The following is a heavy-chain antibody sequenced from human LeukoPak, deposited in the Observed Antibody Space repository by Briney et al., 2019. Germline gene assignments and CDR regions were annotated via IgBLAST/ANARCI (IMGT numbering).Heavy chain of an antibody. J-gene: IGHJ4*02. CDR2: ISATGDRT. CDR3: AKSVSYYDSSAYYYYFDY. CDR1: GFTVSSNY. D-gene: IGHD3-22*01. V-gene: IGHV3-23*01. Sequence: GGSLRLSCAASGFTVSSNYMSWVRQAPGKGLEWVSSISATGDRTYYADSVKGRFTISRDSSKNTLYVQMNSLRSEDTAVYYCAKSVSYYDSSAYYYYFDYWGQGTLVTVSS.